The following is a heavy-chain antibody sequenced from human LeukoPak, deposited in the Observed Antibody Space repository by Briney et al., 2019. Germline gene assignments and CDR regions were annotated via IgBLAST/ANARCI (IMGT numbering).Heavy chain of an antibody. J-gene: IGHJ3*02. D-gene: IGHD3-22*01. CDR1: GFTVSSNY. V-gene: IGHV3-66*01. CDR3: ARCDSSGYDAFDI. CDR2: IYTGGST. Sequence: GGSLRLSCAASGFTVSSNYMSWVRQAPGKGLEWVSIIYTGGSTYYADSVKGRFTISRDNSKNTLYLQMNSLRAEDTAVYYCARCDSSGYDAFDIWGQGTMVTVSS.